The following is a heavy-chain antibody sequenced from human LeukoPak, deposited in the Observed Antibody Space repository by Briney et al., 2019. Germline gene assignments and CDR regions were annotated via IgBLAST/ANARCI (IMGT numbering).Heavy chain of an antibody. CDR1: GFTFTNYW. Sequence: GGSLRLSCAASGFTFTNYWMHWVRQAPGKGLVWVSRINSGGTVTNYADSVKGRFTISRDNAKNTLYLQMNSLRAEDTAVYYCARDFYASGTYYSPNWFDPWGQGTLVTVSS. CDR3: ARDFYASGTYYSPNWFDP. V-gene: IGHV3-74*01. J-gene: IGHJ5*02. D-gene: IGHD3-10*01. CDR2: INSGGTVT.